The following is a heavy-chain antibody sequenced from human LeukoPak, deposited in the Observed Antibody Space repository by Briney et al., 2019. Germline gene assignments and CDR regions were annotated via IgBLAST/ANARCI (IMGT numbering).Heavy chain of an antibody. J-gene: IGHJ4*02. Sequence: SETLPPTCTVSGGSISSYYWSWIRQPAGKGLEWIGRIYTSGSTNYNPSLKSRVTMSVDTSKNQFSLKLSSVTAADTAVYYCARDDSSGWPFDYWGQGTLVTVSS. CDR3: ARDDSSGWPFDY. CDR2: IYTSGST. D-gene: IGHD6-19*01. V-gene: IGHV4-4*07. CDR1: GGSISSYY.